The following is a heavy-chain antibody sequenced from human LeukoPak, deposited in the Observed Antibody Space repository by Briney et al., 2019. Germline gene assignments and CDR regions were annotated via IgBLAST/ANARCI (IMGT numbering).Heavy chain of an antibody. J-gene: IGHJ4*02. Sequence: GGSLRLSCEASGFTVSSNYMSWVRQAPGKGLEWVSVIYSGGSTYYADSVKGRFTISRDNSKNTLYLQMNSLRAEDTAVYYCARVAAGVEGYYFDYWGQGTLVTVSS. CDR1: GFTVSSNY. D-gene: IGHD2-15*01. V-gene: IGHV3-53*01. CDR2: IYSGGST. CDR3: ARVAAGVEGYYFDY.